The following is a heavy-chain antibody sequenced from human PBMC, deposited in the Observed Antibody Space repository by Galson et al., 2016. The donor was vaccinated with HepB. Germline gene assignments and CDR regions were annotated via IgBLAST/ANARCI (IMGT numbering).Heavy chain of an antibody. D-gene: IGHD3-10*01. V-gene: IGHV3-11*05. CDR3: ARDFWVGDYGSGRGDV. Sequence: SLRLSCAVSGFLFSDYYMSWVRQVPGEGLQWISDISGSGSYTRNTDALQGRFAVSRDNVKKSLYLQITSLRVEDTAVYYCARDFWVGDYGSGRGDVWGQGTTVIVSS. J-gene: IGHJ6*02. CDR2: ISGSGSYT. CDR1: GFLFSDYY.